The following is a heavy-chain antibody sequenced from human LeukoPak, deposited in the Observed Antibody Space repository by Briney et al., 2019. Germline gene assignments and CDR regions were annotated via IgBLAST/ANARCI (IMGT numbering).Heavy chain of an antibody. J-gene: IGHJ4*02. D-gene: IGHD5-24*01. CDR3: ARDSLGRDVYNILDF. CDR1: GFTFSSYA. Sequence: GGSLRLSCAASGFTFSSYAMHWVRQAPGKGLEWVAVISYDGSNKYYADSVRGRFTISRDNSKNTLYLQMNSLRAEDTAVYYCARDSLGRDVYNILDFWGQGTLVTVSS. V-gene: IGHV3-30-3*01. CDR2: ISYDGSNK.